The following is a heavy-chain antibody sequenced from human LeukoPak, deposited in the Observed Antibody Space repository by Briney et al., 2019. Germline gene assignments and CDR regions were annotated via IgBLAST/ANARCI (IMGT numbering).Heavy chain of an antibody. J-gene: IGHJ4*02. CDR2: MNPNSGNT. Sequence: GASVKVSCKASGYTFTSYDINWVRQATGQGLEWMGWMNPNSGNTGYAQKFQGRVTMTKNISITTAHMELSSLRSEDTAVYYCARGTDYGGPDYWGQGTLVTVSS. V-gene: IGHV1-8*01. CDR3: ARGTDYGGPDY. CDR1: GYTFTSYD. D-gene: IGHD4-23*01.